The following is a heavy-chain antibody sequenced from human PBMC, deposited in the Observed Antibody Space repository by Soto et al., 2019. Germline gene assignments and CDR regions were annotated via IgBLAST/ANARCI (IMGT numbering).Heavy chain of an antibody. CDR3: VPRLYSNSFDY. CDR1: GFTFSNYA. CDR2: ISGSGGST. V-gene: IGHV3-23*01. D-gene: IGHD4-4*01. Sequence: PGGSLRLSCAASGFTFSNYAMSWVRQAPGKGLEWVSAISGSGGSTYYADSVKGRFTISRVNSKNTVYLQMNSLRAEDTAVYYCVPRLYSNSFDYWGQGPLVTVSS. J-gene: IGHJ4*02.